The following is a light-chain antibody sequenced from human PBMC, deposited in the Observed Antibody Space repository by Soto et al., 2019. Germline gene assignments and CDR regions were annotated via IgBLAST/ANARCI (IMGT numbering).Light chain of an antibody. CDR3: QSYDAGLSGVV. CDR2: GHS. J-gene: IGLJ2*01. CDR1: SSNIGSDYG. Sequence: QSVLTQPPSVSGAPGQRVTISCTGSSSNIGSDYGVHWYQQLPGSAPKLLIYGHSYRPSGVPDRFSGSKSGTSASLAITGLQAEDEAAYYCQSYDAGLSGVVFGGGTQLTDL. V-gene: IGLV1-40*01.